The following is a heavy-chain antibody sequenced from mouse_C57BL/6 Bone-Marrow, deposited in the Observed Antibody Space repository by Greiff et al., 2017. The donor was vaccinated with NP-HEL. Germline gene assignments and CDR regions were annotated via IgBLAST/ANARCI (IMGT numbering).Heavy chain of an antibody. V-gene: IGHV2-2*01. CDR3: ARTRLDDYGVAY. CDR2: IWSGGST. CDR1: GFSLTSYG. Sequence: QVQLQQSGPGLVQPSQSLSITCTVSGFSLTSYGVHWVRQSPGKGLEWLGVIWSGGSTDYNAAFISRLSISKDNSKSQVFVKMNSLQADDPAIYYCARTRLDDYGVAYWGQGTLVTVSA. D-gene: IGHD2-4*01. J-gene: IGHJ3*01.